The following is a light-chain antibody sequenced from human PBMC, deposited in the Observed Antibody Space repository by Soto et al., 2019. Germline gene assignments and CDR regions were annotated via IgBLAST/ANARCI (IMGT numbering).Light chain of an antibody. J-gene: IGKJ1*01. CDR1: QGIRND. CDR3: LQEYNYPRT. V-gene: IGKV1-6*01. Sequence: AFQIIQSPSSLSASVGDRVTITCRASQGIRNDLAWYQQKPVKAPNVLIYAASSLPSGVPARFSGSASGTDFTLTISSLQPEDFATYYCLQEYNYPRTSGQGTKVDIK. CDR2: AAS.